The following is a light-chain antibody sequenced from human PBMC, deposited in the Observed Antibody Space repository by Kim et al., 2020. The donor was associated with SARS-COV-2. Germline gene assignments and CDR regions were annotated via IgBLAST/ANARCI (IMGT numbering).Light chain of an antibody. CDR3: QHFHSYPYT. CDR1: QGLSSS. CDR2: DVS. J-gene: IGKJ2*01. Sequence: SASVGDTVSITCRASQGLSSSLAWYQEKSGKAPRLLIYDVSNLDSGAPSRFSGARFGTDFILTISSLQPEDFATYYCQHFHSYPYTFGQGTKLEI. V-gene: IGKV1-13*02.